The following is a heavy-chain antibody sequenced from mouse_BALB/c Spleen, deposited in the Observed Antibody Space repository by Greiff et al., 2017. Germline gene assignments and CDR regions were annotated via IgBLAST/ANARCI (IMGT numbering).Heavy chain of an antibody. CDR1: GYTFTSYW. D-gene: IGHD2-1*01. V-gene: IGHV1-69*02. Sequence: VQLVESGAELVRPGASVKLSCKASGYTFTSYWINWVKQRPGQGLEWIGNIYPSDSYTNYNRKFKDKATLTVDKSSSTAYMQLSSPTSEDSAVYYCTRRALYGNYWYFDVWGAGTTVTVSS. CDR3: TRRALYGNYWYFDV. CDR2: IYPSDSYT. J-gene: IGHJ1*01.